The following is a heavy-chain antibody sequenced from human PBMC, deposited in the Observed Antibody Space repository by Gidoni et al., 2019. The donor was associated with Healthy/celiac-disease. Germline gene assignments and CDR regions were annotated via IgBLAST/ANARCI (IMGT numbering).Heavy chain of an antibody. D-gene: IGHD6-13*01. J-gene: IGHJ4*02. CDR2: SSGSGDNT. CDR3: ANHLNIEAAIH. Sequence: EVQLLESGVGLVQPGGSLRLSCAASGCTFSRYAMSWVRQAPGKGLGWVAVSSGSGDNTYYTDSVKSRLNISKDNSKNTLYLQMNSQRAEDTAVYYCANHLNIEAAIHWGQGTLVTVSS. CDR1: GCTFSRYA. V-gene: IGHV3-23*01.